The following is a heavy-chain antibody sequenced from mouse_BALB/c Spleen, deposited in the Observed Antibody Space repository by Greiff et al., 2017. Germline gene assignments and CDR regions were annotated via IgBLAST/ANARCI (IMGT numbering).Heavy chain of an antibody. Sequence: EVKLVESGGGLVQPGGSMKLSCVASGFTFSNYWMNWVRQSPEKGLEWVAEIRLKSNNYATHYAESVKGRFTISRDDSKSSVYLQMNNLRAEDTGIYYCIPYGNYFAYWGQGTLVTVSA. V-gene: IGHV6-6*02. J-gene: IGHJ3*01. D-gene: IGHD2-1*01. CDR2: IRLKSNNYAT. CDR1: GFTFSNYW. CDR3: IPYGNYFAY.